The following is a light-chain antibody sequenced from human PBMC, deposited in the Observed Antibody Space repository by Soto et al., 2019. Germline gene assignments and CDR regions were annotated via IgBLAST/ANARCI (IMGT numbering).Light chain of an antibody. CDR2: GAS. J-gene: IGKJ2*01. V-gene: IGKV3-20*01. Sequence: EIMLTQSPGTLSLSPGERVTLSCRASQSVSNRYLAWYQQKPGQAPRLLIHGASSRAGGVPDRVSGSGSGTEFTLTISSLQPDDFATYYCQQYNSYSTFGQGTKLEIK. CDR1: QSVSNRY. CDR3: QQYNSYST.